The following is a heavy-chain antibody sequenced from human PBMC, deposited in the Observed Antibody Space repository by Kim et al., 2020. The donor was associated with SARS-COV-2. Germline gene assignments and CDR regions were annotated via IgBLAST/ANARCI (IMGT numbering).Heavy chain of an antibody. D-gene: IGHD3-3*01. J-gene: IGHJ6*02. V-gene: IGHV7-4-1*02. Sequence: ASVKVSCKASGYTFTSYAMNWVRQAPGQGLEWMGWINTNTGNPTYAQGFTGRFVFSLDTSVSTAYLQISSLKAEDTAVYYCARVGGYDFWSGYSKGYYYYGMDVWGQGTTVTVSS. CDR3: ARVGGYDFWSGYSKGYYYYGMDV. CDR1: GYTFTSYA. CDR2: INTNTGNP.